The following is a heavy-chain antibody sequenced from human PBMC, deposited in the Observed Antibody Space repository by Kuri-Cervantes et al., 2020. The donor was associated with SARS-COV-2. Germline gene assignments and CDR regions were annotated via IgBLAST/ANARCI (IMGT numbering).Heavy chain of an antibody. CDR2: IYSGGSST. CDR3: ASMVRGDYGMDV. CDR1: GFTFSSYA. J-gene: IGHJ6*02. D-gene: IGHD3-10*01. Sequence: GESLKISCAASGFTFSSYAMSWVRQVPGKGLEWVSVIYSGGSSTYYADSVKGRFTISRDNSKNTLYLQMNSLRAEETAVYYCASMVRGDYGMDVWGQGTTVTVSS. V-gene: IGHV3-23*03.